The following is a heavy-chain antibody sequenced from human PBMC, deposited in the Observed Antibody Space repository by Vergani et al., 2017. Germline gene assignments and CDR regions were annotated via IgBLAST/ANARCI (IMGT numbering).Heavy chain of an antibody. CDR1: GFTFSSYG. Sequence: QVQLVESGGGVVQPGRSLRLSCAASGFTFSSYGMHWVRQAPGKGLEWVAVIWYDGSNKYYADSVKGRFTISRDNAKNSLYLQMNSLRAEDTAVYYCARAASTSRLPTHFDYWGQGTLVTVSS. D-gene: IGHD2-2*01. CDR3: ARAASTSRLPTHFDY. CDR2: IWYDGSNK. J-gene: IGHJ4*02. V-gene: IGHV3-33*01.